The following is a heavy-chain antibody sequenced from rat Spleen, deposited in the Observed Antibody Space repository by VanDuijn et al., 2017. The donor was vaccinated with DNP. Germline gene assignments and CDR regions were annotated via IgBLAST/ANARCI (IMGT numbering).Heavy chain of an antibody. J-gene: IGHJ2*01. Sequence: EVKLVESGGGLVQPGRSLKLSCAASGFTVSDYYMAWVRQAPTKGLEWVAYISYEVGNSYYRDSVKGRFTISRDNAKNTLYLQMNSLRSEDMATYYCARHVLPLRVWDYWGQGVMVTVSS. CDR2: ISYEVGNS. D-gene: IGHD1-4*01. CDR3: ARHVLPLRVWDY. CDR1: GFTVSDYY. V-gene: IGHV5-22*01.